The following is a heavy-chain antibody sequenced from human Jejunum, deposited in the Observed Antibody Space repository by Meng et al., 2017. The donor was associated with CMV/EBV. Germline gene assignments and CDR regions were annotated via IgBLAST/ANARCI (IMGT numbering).Heavy chain of an antibody. D-gene: IGHD2-15*01. J-gene: IGHJ4*02. CDR2: INAYNGDT. Sequence: QAQLVQSGGEVQKPGASVKVVCKASGDTFTNYGITWVRQAPGQGLEWMGWINAYNGDTNYAQTLQGRVTMTTDTSTSTAYMELRSLRSDDTAVYYCARDLTYCSGGSCYPTTIDYWGQGTLVTVSS. V-gene: IGHV1-18*01. CDR1: GDTFTNYG. CDR3: ARDLTYCSGGSCYPTTIDY.